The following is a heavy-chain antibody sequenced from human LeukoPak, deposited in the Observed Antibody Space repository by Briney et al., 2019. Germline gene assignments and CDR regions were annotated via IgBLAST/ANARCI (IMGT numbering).Heavy chain of an antibody. V-gene: IGHV4-61*02. Sequence: SQTLSLTCTVSGGSISSGSYYWSWIRQPAGKGLEWIGRIYSSGSTNYNPSLKSRVTISVDTSKNLFSLKLSSVTAADTAVYYCVRDRYGSSYRFDPWGQGTLVTVSS. D-gene: IGHD6-13*01. J-gene: IGHJ5*02. CDR3: VRDRYGSSYRFDP. CDR1: GGSISSGSYY. CDR2: IYSSGST.